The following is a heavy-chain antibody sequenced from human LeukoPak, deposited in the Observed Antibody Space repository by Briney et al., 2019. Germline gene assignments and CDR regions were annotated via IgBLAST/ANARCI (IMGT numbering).Heavy chain of an antibody. Sequence: ASVKVSCKASGYNFPGYDIHWVRRAPGQGFEWMGWIDPNNGDTNYAQKFQGRVSMTTDTSISTAYMELSRLRSDDTAVYYCARGSGSSGYYHTDYWGQGTLVTVSS. D-gene: IGHD3-22*01. CDR3: ARGSGSSGYYHTDY. CDR2: IDPNNGDT. V-gene: IGHV1-2*02. J-gene: IGHJ4*02. CDR1: GYNFPGYD.